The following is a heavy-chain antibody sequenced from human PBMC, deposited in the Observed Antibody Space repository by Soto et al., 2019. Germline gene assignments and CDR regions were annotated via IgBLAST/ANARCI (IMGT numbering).Heavy chain of an antibody. V-gene: IGHV3-66*01. J-gene: IGHJ6*03. D-gene: IGHD4-17*01. CDR3: ASRAGTTVTYYYYYYMDV. CDR2: IYSGGST. Sequence: EVQLVESGGGLVQPGGSLRLSCAASGFTVSSNYMIWVRQAPGKGLEWVSVIYSGGSTYYADSVKGRFTISRDNSKNTLYLQMNSLRAEDTAVYYCASRAGTTVTYYYYYYMDVWGKGTTVTVSS. CDR1: GFTVSSNY.